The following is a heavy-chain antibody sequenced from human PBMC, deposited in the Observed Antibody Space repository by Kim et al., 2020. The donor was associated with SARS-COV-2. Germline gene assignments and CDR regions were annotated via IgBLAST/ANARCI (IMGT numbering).Heavy chain of an antibody. CDR3: ARESYYYGSGSPFDY. Sequence: VAVKSRITINPDTSKNQFSLQLNSVTPEDTAVYYCARESYYYGSGSPFDYWGQGTLVTVSS. V-gene: IGHV6-1*01. J-gene: IGHJ4*02. D-gene: IGHD3-10*01.